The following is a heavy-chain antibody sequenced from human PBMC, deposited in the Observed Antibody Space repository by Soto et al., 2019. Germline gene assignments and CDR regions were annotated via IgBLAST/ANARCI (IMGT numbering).Heavy chain of an antibody. Sequence: ASVKVSCKASGYTFTVYYMHWVRQAPGQGLEWMGWINPNSGGTNYAQKFQGWVTMTRDTSISTAYMELSRLRSDDTAVYYCARGDDFWSSYDYYYMDVWGKGTTVTVSS. J-gene: IGHJ6*03. CDR1: GYTFTVYY. CDR3: ARGDDFWSSYDYYYMDV. V-gene: IGHV1-2*04. D-gene: IGHD3-3*01. CDR2: INPNSGGT.